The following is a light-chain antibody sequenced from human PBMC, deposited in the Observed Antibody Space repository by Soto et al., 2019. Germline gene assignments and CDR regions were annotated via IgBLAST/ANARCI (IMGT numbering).Light chain of an antibody. CDR1: QDISNY. J-gene: IGKJ5*01. CDR2: DVS. V-gene: IGKV1-33*01. CDR3: QQYDSLPLT. Sequence: GDRVTITCQASQDISNYLHWFQQKPGKAPQLLIFDVSNLQTGVPSRFSGGGSGTDFALTISSLEPEDIATYYCQQYDSLPLTFGQGTRLEI.